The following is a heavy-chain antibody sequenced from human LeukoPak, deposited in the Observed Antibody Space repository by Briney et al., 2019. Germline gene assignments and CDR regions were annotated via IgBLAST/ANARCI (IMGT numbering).Heavy chain of an antibody. CDR1: GGSISSSSYY. J-gene: IGHJ6*03. Sequence: SETLSLTCTVSGGSISSSSYYWGWIRQPPGKGLEWIGSIYYSGSTYYNPSLKSRVTISVDTSKNQFSLKLSSMTAADTAVYYCARASITGTTFYYYYYMDVWGKGTTVTVSS. V-gene: IGHV4-39*07. CDR3: ARASITGTTFYYYYYMDV. D-gene: IGHD1-20*01. CDR2: IYYSGST.